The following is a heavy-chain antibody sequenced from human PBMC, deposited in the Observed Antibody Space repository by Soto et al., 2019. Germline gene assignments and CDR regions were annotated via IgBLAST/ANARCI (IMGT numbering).Heavy chain of an antibody. D-gene: IGHD3-3*01. Sequence: ASGKFSCIASGYTFTSYYMHCVRQAPGQVPEWMGIIDPSGGRTSYAHKYQGRVTINRGTSTSTVYMHLSRLRSDGRAVYSRARDGRPRLIPIFGVVTPPYGMHVWGQGTTVTVCS. CDR2: IDPSGGRT. CDR3: ARDGRPRLIPIFGVVTPPYGMHV. J-gene: IGHJ6*02. CDR1: GYTFTSYY. V-gene: IGHV1-46*01.